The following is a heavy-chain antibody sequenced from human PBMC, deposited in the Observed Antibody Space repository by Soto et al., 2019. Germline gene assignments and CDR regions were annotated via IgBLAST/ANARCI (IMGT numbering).Heavy chain of an antibody. J-gene: IGHJ4*02. D-gene: IGHD3-22*01. CDR3: ASLYYDSSGSNFDY. Sequence: ASVKVSCKASGYTFTSYAMHWVRQAPGQRLEWMGWINAGNGNTEYSQKFQGRVTITRDTSASTAYMELSSLRSEDTAVYYCASLYYDSSGSNFDYWGQGTLVTSPQ. CDR2: INAGNGNT. V-gene: IGHV1-3*01. CDR1: GYTFTSYA.